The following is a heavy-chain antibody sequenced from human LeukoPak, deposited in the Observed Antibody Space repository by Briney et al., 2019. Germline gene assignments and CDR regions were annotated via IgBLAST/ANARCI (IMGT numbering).Heavy chain of an antibody. V-gene: IGHV3-7*01. J-gene: IGHJ6*02. CDR1: GFTFSSYW. CDR3: AREVYYGSGSYSWYYYGMDV. Sequence: GGSLRLSCAASGFTFSSYWMSWVRQAPGKGLEWVANIKQDGSEKYYVDSVKGRFTISRDNAKNSLYLQMNSLRAEDTAVYYCAREVYYGSGSYSWYYYGMDVWGQGTTVTVSS. D-gene: IGHD3-10*01. CDR2: IKQDGSEK.